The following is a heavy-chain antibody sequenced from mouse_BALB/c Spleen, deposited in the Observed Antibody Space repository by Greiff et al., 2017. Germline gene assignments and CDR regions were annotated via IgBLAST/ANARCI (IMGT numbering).Heavy chain of an antibody. V-gene: IGHV1-80*01. CDR1: GYAFSSYW. CDR3: ARSVYFGSSPWFAY. CDR2: IYPGDGDT. D-gene: IGHD1-1*01. J-gene: IGHJ3*01. Sequence: VQLQQPGAELVRPGSSVKISCKASGYAFSSYWMNWVKQRPGQGLEWIGQIYPGDGDTNYNGKFKGKATLTADKSSSTAYMQLSSLTSQDSAVYFCARSVYFGSSPWFAYWGQGTLVTVSA.